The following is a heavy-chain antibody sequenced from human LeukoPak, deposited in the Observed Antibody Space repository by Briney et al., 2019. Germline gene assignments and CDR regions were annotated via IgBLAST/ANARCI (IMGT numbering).Heavy chain of an antibody. D-gene: IGHD3-22*01. V-gene: IGHV1-8*01. CDR1: GYTFTSYD. CDR2: MNPGSGNT. J-gene: IGHJ4*02. CDR3: ARASRQVKGYDSAAYYYFGY. Sequence: ASVKVSCTASGYTFTSYDINWVRQATGQGLEWMGWMNPGSGNTGLAQKFQGRVTMTSNTSTSTAYMELSSLRSEDTAVYFCARASRQVKGYDSAAYYYFGYWGQGAVVTVSS.